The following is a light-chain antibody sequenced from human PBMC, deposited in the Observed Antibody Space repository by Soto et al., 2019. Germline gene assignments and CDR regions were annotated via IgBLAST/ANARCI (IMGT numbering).Light chain of an antibody. V-gene: IGLV2-8*01. CDR3: SSYAGSNNLV. CDR1: SSDVGGYNF. Sequence: QSVLTQPPCASGSPGQSLTISCTGTSSDVGGYNFVSWYQHNPGKAPKLMIFAVSRRPSGVPDRFSGSKSGNTASLTVSGLQAEDEADYYCSSYAGSNNLVFGTGTKVTVL. CDR2: AVS. J-gene: IGLJ1*01.